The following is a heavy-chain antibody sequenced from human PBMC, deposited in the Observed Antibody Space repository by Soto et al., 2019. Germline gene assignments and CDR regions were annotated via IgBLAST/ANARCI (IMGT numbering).Heavy chain of an antibody. V-gene: IGHV3-73*02. Sequence: EVQLVESGGGLVQPGGSLKLSCTASGFRVTDSAMDWVRQAAGKGLEWVGRIRSKGNIHATTYGESVKGRFSISRDESQNMVYLQMNRLKFADPAVYYCASHQGYVYGSNSLDDWGQGTLVTVSA. J-gene: IGHJ4*02. CDR2: IRSKGNIHAT. CDR3: ASHQGYVYGSNSLDD. D-gene: IGHD3-10*01. CDR1: GFRVTDSA.